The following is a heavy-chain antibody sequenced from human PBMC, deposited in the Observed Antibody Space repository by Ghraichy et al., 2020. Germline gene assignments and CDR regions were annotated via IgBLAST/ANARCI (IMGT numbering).Heavy chain of an antibody. CDR1: GFTFNNYN. Sequence: GGSLRLSCAASGFTFNNYNMNWVRQAPGRGLEWVSSISSTSSYKYYGDSLKGRFTISRDNAKSSLYLQINSLRAEDTAVYYCARETTPTAQYYYYYGMDVLGQGTTVTVSS. D-gene: IGHD2-21*02. CDR2: ISSTSSYK. V-gene: IGHV3-21*01. CDR3: ARETTPTAQYYYYYGMDV. J-gene: IGHJ6*02.